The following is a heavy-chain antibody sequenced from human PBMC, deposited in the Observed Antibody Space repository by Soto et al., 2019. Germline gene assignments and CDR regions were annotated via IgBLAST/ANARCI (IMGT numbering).Heavy chain of an antibody. D-gene: IGHD3-22*01. CDR3: AKVIAGYYFQSGAFVI. V-gene: IGHV3-23*01. CDR2: ISGSGGST. CDR1: GFTFSSYA. Sequence: EVQLLESGGGLVQPGGSLRLSCAASGFTFSSYAMSWVRQAPGKGLEWVSAISGSGGSTYYADSVKGRFTISRDNSKTTLYLQMTSLRAEGTAVYYCAKVIAGYYFQSGAFVIWGQGTMVTVSS. J-gene: IGHJ3*02.